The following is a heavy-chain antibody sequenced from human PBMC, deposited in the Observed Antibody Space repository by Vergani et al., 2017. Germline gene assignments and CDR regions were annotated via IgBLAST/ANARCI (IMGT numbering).Heavy chain of an antibody. D-gene: IGHD6-19*01. J-gene: IGHJ4*02. Sequence: QLQLQESGPGLVKPSETLSLTCTVSGGSISSSSYYWGWIRQPPGKGLEWIGSIYYSGSTYYNPSLKSRVTISGDTSKNQFSLKLSAVTAAETAVYYCARHAAVAGMGGIDYGGEGTLVTVSS. V-gene: IGHV4-39*01. CDR3: ARHAAVAGMGGIDY. CDR2: IYYSGST. CDR1: GGSISSSSYY.